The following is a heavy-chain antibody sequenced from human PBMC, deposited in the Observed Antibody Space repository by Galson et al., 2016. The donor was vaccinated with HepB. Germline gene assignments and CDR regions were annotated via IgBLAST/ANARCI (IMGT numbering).Heavy chain of an antibody. CDR2: IYYSGRN. CDR3: ARDDSGGWYGFHYGMDV. CDR1: GASISGYY. V-gene: IGHV4-59*01. J-gene: IGHJ6*02. Sequence: SETLSLTCTVSGASISGYYLSWIRQPPGKGLEWIGYIYYSGRNNYNTSLKTRVTISVDTSKTQFSLKLSSVTAADTAVYYCARDDSGGWYGFHYGMDVWGQGTPVTVSS. D-gene: IGHD6-19*01.